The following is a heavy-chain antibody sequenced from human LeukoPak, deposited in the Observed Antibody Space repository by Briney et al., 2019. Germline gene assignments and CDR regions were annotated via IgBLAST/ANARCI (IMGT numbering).Heavy chain of an antibody. CDR1: GYTFTSYG. CDR3: AREGVVRGWGGWDYYYMDV. CDR2: ISAYNGNT. V-gene: IGHV1-18*01. J-gene: IGHJ6*03. Sequence: GASVKVSCTASGYTFTSYGITWVRQAPGQGLEWMGWISAYNGNTNYAQKLQGRVTMTTDTSTSTAYMELRSLRSDDTAVYYCAREGVVRGWGGWDYYYMDVWGKGTTVTVSS. D-gene: IGHD3-10*01.